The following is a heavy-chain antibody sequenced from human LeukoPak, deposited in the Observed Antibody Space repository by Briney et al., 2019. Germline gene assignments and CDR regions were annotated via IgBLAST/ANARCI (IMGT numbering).Heavy chain of an antibody. D-gene: IGHD2-8*01. V-gene: IGHV3-11*01. CDR3: ARDCTNGVCYTDY. Sequence: GGSLRLSCAASGFTFSDYYMSWIRQAPGEGLEWVSYISSSGSTIYYADSVRGRFTISRDNAKNSLYLQMNSLRAEDTAVYYCARDCTNGVCYTDYWGQGTLVTVSS. CDR2: ISSSGSTI. J-gene: IGHJ4*02. CDR1: GFTFSDYY.